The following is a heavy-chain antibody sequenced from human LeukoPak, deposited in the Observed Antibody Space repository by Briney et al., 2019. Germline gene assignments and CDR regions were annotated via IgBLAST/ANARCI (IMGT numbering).Heavy chain of an antibody. CDR3: ARDPYYGDYVV. Sequence: GGSLRLSCAASGFAFSSYEMNWVRQAPGKGLEWVSYISSSGSTIYYADSVKGRFTISRDNAKNSLYLQMNSLRAEDTAVYYCARDPYYGDYVVWGQGTLVTVSS. CDR1: GFAFSSYE. J-gene: IGHJ4*02. D-gene: IGHD4-17*01. V-gene: IGHV3-48*03. CDR2: ISSSGSTI.